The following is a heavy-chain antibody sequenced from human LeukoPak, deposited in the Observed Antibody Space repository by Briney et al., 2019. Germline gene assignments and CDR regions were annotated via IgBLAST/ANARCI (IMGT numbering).Heavy chain of an antibody. CDR1: GYTFTGYD. D-gene: IGHD2-8*01. V-gene: IGHV1-8*01. CDR3: ARTSSETNKLDGHWPVSDY. CDR2: MNFDSGNT. J-gene: IGHJ4*02. Sequence: ASVKVSCKASGYTFTGYDINWVRQVTGQGLEWMGWMNFDSGNTAYTQKFQGRVTMTRDTSITTAYMELSSLRPEDTAVYYRARTSSETNKLDGHWPVSDYWGQGTLVTVSS.